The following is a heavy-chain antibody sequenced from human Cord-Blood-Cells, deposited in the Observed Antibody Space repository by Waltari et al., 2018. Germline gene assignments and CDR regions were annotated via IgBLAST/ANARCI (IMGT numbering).Heavy chain of an antibody. Sequence: EVQLAESGGGLIQPGGSLRLSCAASGFTVSSNYMSWVRQAPGKGLEWVSVIYSGGSTYYADSVKGRFTISRDNSKNTLYLQMNSLRAEDTAVYYCATNMGAVAGTFDYWGQGTLVTVSS. J-gene: IGHJ4*02. V-gene: IGHV3-53*01. CDR3: ATNMGAVAGTFDY. CDR2: IYSGGST. CDR1: GFTVSSNY. D-gene: IGHD6-19*01.